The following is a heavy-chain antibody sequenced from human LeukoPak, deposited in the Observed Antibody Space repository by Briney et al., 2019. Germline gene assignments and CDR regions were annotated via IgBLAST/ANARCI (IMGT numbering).Heavy chain of an antibody. D-gene: IGHD2/OR15-2a*01. CDR3: AGSYCNNRCFAGSVGWFDP. J-gene: IGHJ5*02. Sequence: GGSLRLSCAASGLTLSTYWMNWVRQAPGKGLEWVANIKEDGSEKYYADSVKGRFNISRDNTKNSLYLHMNSLRDEDTAVYYCAGSYCNNRCFAGSVGWFDPWGQGTLVTVSS. CDR1: GLTLSTYW. CDR2: IKEDGSEK. V-gene: IGHV3-7*01.